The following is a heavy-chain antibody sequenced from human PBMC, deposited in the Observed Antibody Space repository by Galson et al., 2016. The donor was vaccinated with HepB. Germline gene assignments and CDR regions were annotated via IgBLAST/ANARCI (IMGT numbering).Heavy chain of an antibody. D-gene: IGHD6-19*01. J-gene: IGHJ3*02. Sequence: QSGAEVKKPGESLRISCTGSGYSFTSYWISWVRQMPGKGLEWKGRIDPSDSYTNSSPSSQSHVTISADTSISTAYLQWSSLKASDNAMYYCARHGPISGAGTGEAFDIWGQGTMVTVSS. CDR2: IDPSDSYT. CDR3: ARHGPISGAGTGEAFDI. V-gene: IGHV5-10-1*01. CDR1: GYSFTSYW.